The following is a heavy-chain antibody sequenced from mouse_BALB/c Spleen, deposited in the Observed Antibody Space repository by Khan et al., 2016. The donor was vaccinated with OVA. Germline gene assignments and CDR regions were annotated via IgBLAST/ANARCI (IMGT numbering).Heavy chain of an antibody. CDR3: ARRGDVYSWFTY. V-gene: IGHV5-12*02. D-gene: IGHD1-1*01. J-gene: IGHJ3*01. CDR1: GFTFSDYY. Sequence: EVELVESGGVLVQPGGSLKLSCATSGFTFSDYYMCWVRQTPEKRLEWVAYITSDGGSTYYPDTVKGRFTISRDNAKNTLYLQMSRLKSEDAAIYYCARRGDVYSWFTYWGQGTLVTVS. CDR2: ITSDGGST.